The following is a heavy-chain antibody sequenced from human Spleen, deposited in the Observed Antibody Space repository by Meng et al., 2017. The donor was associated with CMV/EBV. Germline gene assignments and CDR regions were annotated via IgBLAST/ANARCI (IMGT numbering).Heavy chain of an antibody. V-gene: IGHV3-30*18. D-gene: IGHD5-24*01. CDR2: ISYDGGHK. J-gene: IGHJ4*02. CDR1: GFTFRTYG. CDR3: AKPDGNNYYGDDYFDY. Sequence: GFTFRTYGMHWVRKAPGKGLEWVAVISYDGGHKHYTDSVKGRFTISRDNSKRTLYLEMNNLRVEDTAVYYCAKPDGNNYYGDDYFDYWGQGTLVTVSS.